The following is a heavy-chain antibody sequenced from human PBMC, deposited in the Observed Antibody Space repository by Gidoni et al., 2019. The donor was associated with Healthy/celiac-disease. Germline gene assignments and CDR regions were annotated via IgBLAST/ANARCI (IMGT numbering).Heavy chain of an antibody. Sequence: QVQLVESGGGVVQPGRSLRLSCAASGFTFSSYGMHWVRQAPGKGLEWGAVISYDGSNKYYADSVKGRFTISRDNSKNTLYLQMNSLRAEDTAVYYCAKDRYSSSWYPYYYYYGMDVWGQGTTVTVSS. D-gene: IGHD6-13*01. CDR2: ISYDGSNK. J-gene: IGHJ6*02. V-gene: IGHV3-30*18. CDR1: GFTFSSYG. CDR3: AKDRYSSSWYPYYYYYGMDV.